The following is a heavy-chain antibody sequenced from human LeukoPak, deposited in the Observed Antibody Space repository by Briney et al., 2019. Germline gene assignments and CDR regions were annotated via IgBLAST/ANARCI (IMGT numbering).Heavy chain of an antibody. CDR2: ISSSGSTI. Sequence: GGSLRLSCAASGFTFSSYGMHWVRQAPGKGLEWVSYISSSGSTIYYADSVKGRFTISRDNAKNSLYLQMNSLRAEDTAVYYCAREGAVDYGDYDAFDIWGQGTMVTVSS. D-gene: IGHD4-17*01. CDR1: GFTFSSYG. V-gene: IGHV3-48*01. J-gene: IGHJ3*02. CDR3: AREGAVDYGDYDAFDI.